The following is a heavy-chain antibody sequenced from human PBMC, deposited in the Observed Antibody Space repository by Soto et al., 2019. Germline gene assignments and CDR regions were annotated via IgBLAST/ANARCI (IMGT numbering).Heavy chain of an antibody. CDR3: VRSRQMESGNDYGLDV. Sequence: QVQLQESGSGLVKPSQSLSLTCTVSGVSLNTADTWWSWIRQSPWKGLEFIGYYHSGGSTYYDASFRSRVIISAATSNSHFSLKLSSVTVADTAVYFCVRSRQMESGNDYGLDVWGQGTTVTVSS. V-gene: IGHV4-30-4*01. J-gene: IGHJ6*02. CDR2: YHSGGST. CDR1: GVSLNTADTW. D-gene: IGHD1-1*01.